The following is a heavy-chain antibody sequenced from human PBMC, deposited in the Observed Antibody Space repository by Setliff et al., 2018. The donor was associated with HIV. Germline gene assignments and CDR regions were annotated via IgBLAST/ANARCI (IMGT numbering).Heavy chain of an antibody. Sequence: SETLSLTCTVSGDSISSGRYYWNWIRQPAGKGLDWIGHIFTSGSAFSSGTANYSPSLKSRVTISVDISKNQFSLKLTSVTAADTVMYFCARDSPADGGNPGRFQRWGQGTLVTVS. CDR3: ARDSPADGGNPGRFQR. D-gene: IGHD2-15*01. V-gene: IGHV4-61*09. CDR2: IFTSGSA. CDR1: GDSISSGRYY. J-gene: IGHJ1*01.